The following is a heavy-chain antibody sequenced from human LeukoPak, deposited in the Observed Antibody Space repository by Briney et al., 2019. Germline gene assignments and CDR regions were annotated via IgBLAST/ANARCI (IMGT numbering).Heavy chain of an antibody. J-gene: IGHJ4*02. D-gene: IGHD4-17*01. CDR2: IKQDGTEE. CDR1: GFTFSSSW. V-gene: IGHV3-7*03. CDR3: AKDSRLVTTGARIDY. Sequence: GGSLRLSCVASGFTFSSSWMSWVRRAPGKGLEWVANIKQDGTEEYYVDSVRGRFSISKDNAKNSLYLQMNSLRAEDTAVYYCAKDSRLVTTGARIDYWGQGTLVTVSS.